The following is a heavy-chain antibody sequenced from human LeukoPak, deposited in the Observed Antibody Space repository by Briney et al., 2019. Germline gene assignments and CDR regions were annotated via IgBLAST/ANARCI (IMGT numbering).Heavy chain of an antibody. CDR3: ARIAAAGIYAFDY. Sequence: GGSLRLSCAASGFTFTTYAFTWVRQAPGKGLEWVSSISGNGGVTYYADSMKGRFTISRDNSKNTLYLQMNSLRAEDTAVYYCARIAAAGIYAFDYWGQGSLVTVSS. V-gene: IGHV3-23*01. CDR2: ISGNGGVT. J-gene: IGHJ4*02. CDR1: GFTFTTYA. D-gene: IGHD6-13*01.